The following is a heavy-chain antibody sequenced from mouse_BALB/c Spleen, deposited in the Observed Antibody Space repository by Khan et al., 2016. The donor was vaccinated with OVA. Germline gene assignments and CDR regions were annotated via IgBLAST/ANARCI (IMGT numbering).Heavy chain of an antibody. V-gene: IGHV3-6*02. CDR1: GYSITSGYY. J-gene: IGHJ3*01. Sequence: VQLKQSGPGLVKPSQSLSLTCSVPGYSITSGYYWSWIRQFPGNRLEWMGYISYDGSNNYNPSLKNRISITRDTSKKQFFLKLNSVTTEDTATYYCASKSYGKGAYWGQGTLVTVSA. D-gene: IGHD2-1*01. CDR3: ASKSYGKGAY. CDR2: ISYDGSN.